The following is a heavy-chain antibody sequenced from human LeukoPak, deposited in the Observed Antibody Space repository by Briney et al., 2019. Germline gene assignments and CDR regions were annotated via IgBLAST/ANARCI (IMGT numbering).Heavy chain of an antibody. Sequence: GGSLRLSCAASGFTVITNDMTWVRQAPGKGLEWVSVLYSDGNTKYADSVQGRFTISRDNSKNTLYLEMNSLSPDDTAVYYCARGYFYGSGSNWFDPWGQGTLVTVSS. CDR2: LYSDGNT. V-gene: IGHV3-53*01. J-gene: IGHJ5*02. CDR3: ARGYFYGSGSNWFDP. D-gene: IGHD3-10*01. CDR1: GFTVITND.